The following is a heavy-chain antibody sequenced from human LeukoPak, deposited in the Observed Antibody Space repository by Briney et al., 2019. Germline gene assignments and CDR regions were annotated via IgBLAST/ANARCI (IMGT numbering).Heavy chain of an antibody. V-gene: IGHV1-8*03. CDR3: ARDPYSGTYGNTYYYYMDV. CDR2: MNPNSGYT. CDR1: GYTFTSYA. J-gene: IGHJ6*03. D-gene: IGHD1-26*01. Sequence: ASVKVSCKASGYTFTSYAINWVRQATGQGLEWMGWMNPNSGYTVYAQNFQGRVTITRNTSITTAYMELSSLRSEDTAVYYCARDPYSGTYGNTYYYYMDVWGKGTTVTISS.